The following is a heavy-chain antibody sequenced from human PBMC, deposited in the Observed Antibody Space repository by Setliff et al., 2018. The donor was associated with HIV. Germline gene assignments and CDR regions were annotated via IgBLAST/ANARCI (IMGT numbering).Heavy chain of an antibody. CDR1: GDPISTYY. CDR2: VYYSGST. V-gene: IGHV4-59*01. J-gene: IGHJ6*03. D-gene: IGHD3-22*01. Sequence: NPSETLSLTCTVSGDPISTYYWSWVRKPPGKGLEWIGYVYYSGSTSYSPSLRGRVTMSVDPSKNQFSLKLNSVTAADTAIYYCARGNYDTSDYYTNFYYYYMDVWGKGTAVTSP. CDR3: ARGNYDTSDYYTNFYYYYMDV.